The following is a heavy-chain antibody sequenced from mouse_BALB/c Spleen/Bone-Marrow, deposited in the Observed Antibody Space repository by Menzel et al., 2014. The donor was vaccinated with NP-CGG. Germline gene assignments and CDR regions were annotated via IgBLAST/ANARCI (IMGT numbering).Heavy chain of an antibody. CDR3: ARRPWFAY. CDR2: INPGTGGT. CDR1: GYAFTYYL. J-gene: IGHJ3*01. V-gene: IGHV1-54*01. Sequence: VQLQQSGAEQVRPGTSVKVSCKAAGYAFTYYLIDWIKQRPGQRPGQGLEWIGVINPGTGGTNYSEKFKGRATLTADSSSSTAYMQLSSLTSDDSAVYFCARRPWFAYWGQGTLVTVSA.